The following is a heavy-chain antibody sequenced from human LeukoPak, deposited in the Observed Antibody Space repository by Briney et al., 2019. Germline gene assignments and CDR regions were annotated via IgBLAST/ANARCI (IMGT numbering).Heavy chain of an antibody. D-gene: IGHD5-18*01. Sequence: SETLSLTCTVSGGSISSSSYYWGWIRQPPGKGLERIGSIYYSGSTYYNPSLKSRVTISVDTSKNQFSLKLSSVTAADTAVYYCARVTSGYSYGHFDYWGQGTLVTVSS. CDR2: IYYSGST. CDR1: GGSISSSSYY. V-gene: IGHV4-39*07. J-gene: IGHJ4*02. CDR3: ARVTSGYSYGHFDY.